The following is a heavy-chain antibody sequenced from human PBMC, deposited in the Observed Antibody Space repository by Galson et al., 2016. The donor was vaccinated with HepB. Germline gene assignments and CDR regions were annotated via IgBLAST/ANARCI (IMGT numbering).Heavy chain of an antibody. Sequence: SLRLSCAASGFPLRSYAMSWVRQAPGKGLEWVSAISASGGNTYYADSVMGRFTISRDNSKNTLYLQMNSLRVEDLAVYYCAKGKRYSDSGSYYVDYWGQGTLVTVSS. J-gene: IGHJ4*02. V-gene: IGHV3-23*01. CDR1: GFPLRSYA. CDR3: AKGKRYSDSGSYYVDY. D-gene: IGHD3-10*01. CDR2: ISASGGNT.